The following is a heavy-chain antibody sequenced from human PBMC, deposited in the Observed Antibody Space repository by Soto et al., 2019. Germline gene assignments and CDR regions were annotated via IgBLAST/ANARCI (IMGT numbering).Heavy chain of an antibody. J-gene: IGHJ4*02. CDR2: ISYDGSNK. Sequence: GGSLRLSCAASGFTFSSYGMHWVRQAPGKGLEWVAVISYDGSNKYYADSVKGRFTISRDNSKNTLYLQMNSLRAEDTAVYYCAKEGEQLGSWAGYWGQGTLVTVSS. CDR3: AKEGEQLGSWAGY. CDR1: GFTFSSYG. V-gene: IGHV3-30*18. D-gene: IGHD5-18*01.